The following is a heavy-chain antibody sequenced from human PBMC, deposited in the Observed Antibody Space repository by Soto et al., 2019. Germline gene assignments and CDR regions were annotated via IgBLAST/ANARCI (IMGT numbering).Heavy chain of an antibody. CDR3: ARAYGSGSYYKYYYYGMDV. CDR2: IVTAGDT. CDR1: GFTFSSYD. Sequence: PGGSLRLSCAASGFTFSSYDMHWVRQATGKGLEWVSAIVTAGDTYYPGSVKGRFTISRENAKNSLYLQMNSLRAGDTAVYYCARAYGSGSYYKYYYYGMDVWGQGTTVTVSS. V-gene: IGHV3-13*01. D-gene: IGHD3-10*01. J-gene: IGHJ6*02.